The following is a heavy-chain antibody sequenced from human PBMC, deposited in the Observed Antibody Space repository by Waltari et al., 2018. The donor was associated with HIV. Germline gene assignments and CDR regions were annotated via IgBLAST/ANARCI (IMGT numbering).Heavy chain of an antibody. CDR2: IYYSGST. V-gene: IGHV4-59*01. Sequence: QVQLQESGPGLVKPSETLSLTCTVSGGTLRSSYRSWIRNPTGKGLEWIGYIYYSGSTNYNPSLKSRVTISVDTSKNQFSLKLSSVTAADTAVYYCARVDTTVTRLRYYGMDVWGQGTTVTVSS. CDR3: ARVDTTVTRLRYYGMDV. D-gene: IGHD4-17*01. J-gene: IGHJ6*02. CDR1: GGTLRSSY.